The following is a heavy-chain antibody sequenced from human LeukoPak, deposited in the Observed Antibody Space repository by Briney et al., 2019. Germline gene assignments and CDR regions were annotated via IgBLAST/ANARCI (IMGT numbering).Heavy chain of an antibody. Sequence: GGSLRLSCAASGFTFSSYSMTWVRQSPGKGLEWVSSISRNSGYIYYTDSMKGRLTISRDNAKNSLYLQMNSLRAEDTAVYYCARLKHVLLWFGEREYTRWGQGTLVTVSS. CDR2: ISRNSGYI. V-gene: IGHV3-21*01. J-gene: IGHJ4*02. CDR3: ARLKHVLLWFGEREYTR. D-gene: IGHD3-10*01. CDR1: GFTFSSYS.